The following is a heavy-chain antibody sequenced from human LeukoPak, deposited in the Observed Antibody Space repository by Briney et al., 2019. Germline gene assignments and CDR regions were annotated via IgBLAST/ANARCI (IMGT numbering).Heavy chain of an antibody. CDR2: ISGSGGST. Sequence: GGSLRLSCAASGFTFNTYAMSWVRQAPGKGLEWVSAISGSGGSTYYADSVKGRFTISRDNSKNTLYLQIHSLRAEDTAVNYCAKGKGSSSSSIDWWGQGTLVTVSS. CDR3: AKGKGSSSSSIDW. V-gene: IGHV3-23*01. CDR1: GFTFNTYA. D-gene: IGHD2-15*01. J-gene: IGHJ4*02.